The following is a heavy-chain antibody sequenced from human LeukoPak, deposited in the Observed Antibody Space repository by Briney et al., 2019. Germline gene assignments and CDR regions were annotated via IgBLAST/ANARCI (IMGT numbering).Heavy chain of an antibody. J-gene: IGHJ4*02. CDR2: IYYSGST. D-gene: IGHD3-22*01. Sequence: SETLSLTCTVSGGSISSSSYYWGWIRQPPGKGLEWIGSIYYSGSTYYNPSLKSRVTISVDTSKNQFSLKLSSVTAADTAMYYCARHLPLTTFDYWGQGTLVTVSS. CDR1: GGSISSSSYY. V-gene: IGHV4-39*01. CDR3: ARHLPLTTFDY.